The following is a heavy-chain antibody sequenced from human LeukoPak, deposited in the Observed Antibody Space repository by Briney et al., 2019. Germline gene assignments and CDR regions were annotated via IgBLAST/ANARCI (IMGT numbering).Heavy chain of an antibody. CDR3: ARTHGDSFPDY. CDR1: GGSISSYY. CDR2: IYYSGST. Sequence: SETLSLTCTVSGGSISSYYWSWIRQPPGKGLEWIGYIYYSGSTNYNPSLKSRVTISVDTSKNQFSLKLSSVTAADTAVYYCARTHGDSFPDYWGQGTLVTVSS. V-gene: IGHV4-59*01. D-gene: IGHD4-17*01. J-gene: IGHJ4*02.